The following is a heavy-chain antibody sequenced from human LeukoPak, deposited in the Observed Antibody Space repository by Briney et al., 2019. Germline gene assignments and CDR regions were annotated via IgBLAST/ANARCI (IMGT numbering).Heavy chain of an antibody. Sequence: SETLSLTCTVSGGSVSSGGYYWNWIRQPPGKGLECLGYMYYDGTSNYNPSLKSRVTISIDSSKNQFSLRLSSVTAADTAVYYCARGRDNYGSGDSWGQGILVTVSS. D-gene: IGHD3-10*01. J-gene: IGHJ4*02. CDR3: ARGRDNYGSGDS. CDR1: GGSVSSGGYY. V-gene: IGHV4-61*08. CDR2: MYYDGTS.